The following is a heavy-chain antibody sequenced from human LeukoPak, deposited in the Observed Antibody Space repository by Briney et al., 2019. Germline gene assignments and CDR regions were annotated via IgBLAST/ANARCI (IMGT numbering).Heavy chain of an antibody. CDR2: IYSGGST. CDR1: GFTVSSNY. Sequence: GGSLRLSCAASGFTVSSNYMSWVRQAPGKGLEWVSVIYSGGSTYYADSVKGRFTISRDNSKSTLYLQMNSLRAEDTAVYCCARGLRPHYFDYWGQGTLVTVSS. CDR3: ARGLRPHYFDY. V-gene: IGHV3-53*01. J-gene: IGHJ4*02.